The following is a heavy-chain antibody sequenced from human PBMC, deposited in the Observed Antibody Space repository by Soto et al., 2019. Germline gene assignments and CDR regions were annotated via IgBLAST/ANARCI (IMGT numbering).Heavy chain of an antibody. CDR1: GGSISNDY. CDR3: TRSTYYEYFQR. V-gene: IGHV4-59*01. CDR2: IYNSGST. Sequence: SETLSLTCSVSGGSISNDYWSWIRQPPGKGLEWIAYIYNSGSTNYNPSLQSRVIISVDTSKDQFSLKLSSATTADTAVYYCTRSTYYEYFQRWGQGTLVTVSS. J-gene: IGHJ1*01. D-gene: IGHD1-26*01.